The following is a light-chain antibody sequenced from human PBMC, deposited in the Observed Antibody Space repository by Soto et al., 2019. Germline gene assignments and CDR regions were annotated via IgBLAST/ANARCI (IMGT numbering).Light chain of an antibody. Sequence: IQLTQSPSSLSASVGPRVTITLRASQGIRSYLAGYQQKPGKAPKLLIYAASTLQSGVPSRFSGSGSGTDFTLTLSSLQPEDFATYYCQQLNSPINVGQGTRL. V-gene: IGKV1-9*01. CDR1: QGIRSY. CDR2: AAS. J-gene: IGKJ5*01. CDR3: QQLNSPIN.